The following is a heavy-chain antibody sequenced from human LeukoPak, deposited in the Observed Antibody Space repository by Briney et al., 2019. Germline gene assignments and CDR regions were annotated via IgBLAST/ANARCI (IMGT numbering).Heavy chain of an antibody. CDR2: ISYDGSNK. CDR3: AKDVVAGDFYYYYGMDV. J-gene: IGHJ6*02. D-gene: IGHD6-19*01. V-gene: IGHV3-30*04. Sequence: PGRSLRLSCAASGFTFSSYAMHWVRQAPGKGLEWVAVISYDGSNKYYADSVKGRFTISRDNSKNTLYLQMNSLRAEDTAVYYCAKDVVAGDFYYYYGMDVWGQGTTVTVSS. CDR1: GFTFSSYA.